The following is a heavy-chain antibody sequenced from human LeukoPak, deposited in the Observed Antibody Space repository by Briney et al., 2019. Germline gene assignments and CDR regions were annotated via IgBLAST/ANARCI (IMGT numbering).Heavy chain of an antibody. J-gene: IGHJ5*02. D-gene: IGHD6-19*01. V-gene: IGHV1-18*04. Sequence: ASVKVSCKASGYTFTSYGISWVRQAPGQGLEWMGWISAYNGNTNYAQKLQGRVTMTTDTSTSTAYMELRSQRSDDTAVYYCARDASYSSGAWDWFDPWGQGTLVTVSS. CDR3: ARDASYSSGAWDWFDP. CDR1: GYTFTSYG. CDR2: ISAYNGNT.